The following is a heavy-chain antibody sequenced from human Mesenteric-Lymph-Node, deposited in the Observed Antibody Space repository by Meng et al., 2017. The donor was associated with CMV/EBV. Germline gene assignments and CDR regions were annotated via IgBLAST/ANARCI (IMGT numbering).Heavy chain of an antibody. CDR2: ISSSSSYI. D-gene: IGHD4-17*01. Sequence: GGSLRLSCAASGFTFSSYSMNWVRQAPGKGLEWVSSISSSSSYIYYADSVKGRFTISRDNAKNSLYLQMNSLRAEDTAVYYCARDRYGDYAFDYWGQGTLVTVSS. CDR3: ARDRYGDYAFDY. V-gene: IGHV3-21*01. J-gene: IGHJ4*02. CDR1: GFTFSSYS.